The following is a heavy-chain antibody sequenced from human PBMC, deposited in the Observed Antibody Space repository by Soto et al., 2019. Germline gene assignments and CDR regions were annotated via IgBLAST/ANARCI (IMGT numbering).Heavy chain of an antibody. CDR2: ISYDGSNK. J-gene: IGHJ6*02. CDR1: GFTFSSYA. Sequence: QVQLVESGGGVVQPGRSLRLSCAASGFTFSSYAMHWVRQAPGKGLEWVAVISYDGSNKYYADSVKGRFTISRDNSKNTLYLQMNSLRAEDTAVYYCARGALLCSRTSCWGGEYGMDVWGQGTTVTVSS. CDR3: ARGALLCSRTSCWGGEYGMDV. D-gene: IGHD2-2*01. V-gene: IGHV3-30-3*01.